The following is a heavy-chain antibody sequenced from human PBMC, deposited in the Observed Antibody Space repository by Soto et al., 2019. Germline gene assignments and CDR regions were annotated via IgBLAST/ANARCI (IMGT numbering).Heavy chain of an antibody. CDR3: ARARVVVAATPYYFDY. V-gene: IGHV6-1*01. J-gene: IGHJ4*02. CDR1: GDSVSSNSAA. D-gene: IGHD2-15*01. Sequence: PSQTLSLTCAISGDSVSSNSAAWNWIRQSPSRGLEWLGRTYYRSKWYNDYAASVKSRITINPDTSKNQFSLQLNSVTPEDTAVYYCARARVVVAATPYYFDYWGQGTLVTVSS. CDR2: TYYRSKWYN.